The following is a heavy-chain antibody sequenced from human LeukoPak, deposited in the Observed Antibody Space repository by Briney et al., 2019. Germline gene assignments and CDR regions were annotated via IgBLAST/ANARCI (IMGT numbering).Heavy chain of an antibody. V-gene: IGHV3-21*04. CDR3: ARGIVVVVAATYYFDY. D-gene: IGHD2-15*01. CDR2: ISFSSTHI. Sequence: GGSLRLSCSASGFIFSNYGMSWVRQAPGKGLEWVSSISFSSTHIYYADSIQGRFTISRDNAKNSLYLQMNSLRAEDTAVYYCARGIVVVVAATYYFDYWGQGTLVTVSS. J-gene: IGHJ4*02. CDR1: GFIFSNYG.